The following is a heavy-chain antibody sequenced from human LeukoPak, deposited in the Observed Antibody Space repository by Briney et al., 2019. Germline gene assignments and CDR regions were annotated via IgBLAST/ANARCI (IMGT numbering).Heavy chain of an antibody. CDR2: ISPNSGDT. J-gene: IGHJ5*02. V-gene: IGHV1-2*02. Sequence: GASVKVSCKASEYTFTAYYVHWVRQAPGQGLEWMGWISPNSGDTNFAQNFQGRVTMTRDTSISTVYMELSRLRSDDTAVYYCARVGQWLVENDWFDPWGQGTLVTVSS. CDR1: EYTFTAYY. D-gene: IGHD6-19*01. CDR3: ARVGQWLVENDWFDP.